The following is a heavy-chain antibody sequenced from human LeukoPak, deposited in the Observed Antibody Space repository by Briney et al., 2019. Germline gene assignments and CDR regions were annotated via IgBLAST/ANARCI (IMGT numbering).Heavy chain of an antibody. Sequence: PGGSLRLSCAASGFTFSDTWMHWVRHAPGEGLVWVSRIRSDGSDTRYAESVKGRFTISRDNAKNTLYLQMNSLRAEDTAVYYCVKPHYFSTGSLTWGQGTLVTVSS. CDR1: GFTFSDTW. V-gene: IGHV3-74*01. J-gene: IGHJ5*02. CDR2: IRSDGSDT. CDR3: VKPHYFSTGSLT. D-gene: IGHD3-10*01.